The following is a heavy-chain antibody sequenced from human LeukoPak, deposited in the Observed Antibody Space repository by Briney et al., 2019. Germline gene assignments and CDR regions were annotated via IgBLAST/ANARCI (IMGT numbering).Heavy chain of an antibody. D-gene: IGHD1-14*01. J-gene: IGHJ5*01. V-gene: IGHV3-74*01. CDR2: INTDGSST. CDR3: ARDRGPQNWFDS. Sequence: GGSLRLSCAASGFSFSNYWMHWVRQAPGKGLVCVSRINTDGSSTNYADSVKGRFTISRDNAKSTLYLKMNSLRAEDTAIYYCARDRGPQNWFDSWGQGILVTVSS. CDR1: GFSFSNYW.